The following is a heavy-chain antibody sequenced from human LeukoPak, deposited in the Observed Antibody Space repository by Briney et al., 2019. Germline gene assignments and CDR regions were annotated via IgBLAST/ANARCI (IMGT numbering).Heavy chain of an antibody. CDR3: AKDRVSSGPPYYFDY. Sequence: GGSLRLSCAASGFTFSSYGMSWVRQAPGKGLEWVSAISGSGGSTYYADSVKGRFTISRDNAKNSLYLQMNSLRVEDTAVYYCAKDRVSSGPPYYFDYWGQGTLVTVSS. CDR2: ISGSGGST. CDR1: GFTFSSYG. J-gene: IGHJ4*02. D-gene: IGHD6-19*01. V-gene: IGHV3-23*01.